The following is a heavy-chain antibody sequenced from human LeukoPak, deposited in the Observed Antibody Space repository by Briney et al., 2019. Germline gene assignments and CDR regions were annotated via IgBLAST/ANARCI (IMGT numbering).Heavy chain of an antibody. J-gene: IGHJ4*02. CDR3: AKDYRLRLGELSYLEY. V-gene: IGHV3-33*06. Sequence: PGRSLRLSCEASGFAFSSSGMHWVRQAPGKGLEWVAVIWSDESHKYYADSVKGRFTISRDNSKNTLHLQMDSLRAEDTAVYYCAKDYRLRLGELSYLEYWGRGTLVTVSS. CDR1: GFAFSSSG. CDR2: IWSDESHK. D-gene: IGHD3-16*02.